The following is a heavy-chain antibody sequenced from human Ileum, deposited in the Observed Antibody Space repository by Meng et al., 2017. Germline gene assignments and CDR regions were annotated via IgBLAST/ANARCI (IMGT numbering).Heavy chain of an antibody. CDR1: EFTFNNFA. V-gene: IGHV3-23*01. CDR3: AKGISVIPTAFDH. CDR2: LSASGRTP. Sequence: EVTLLESGGGRVKPGGSLTISCVGSEFTFNNFAMTWVRQTPGKGLEWVASLSASGRTPEYADSVKGRFTVSRDNSKNALFLHMTKLRVADTALYSCAKGISVIPTAFDHWGQGTLVTVSS. D-gene: IGHD2/OR15-2a*01. J-gene: IGHJ4*02.